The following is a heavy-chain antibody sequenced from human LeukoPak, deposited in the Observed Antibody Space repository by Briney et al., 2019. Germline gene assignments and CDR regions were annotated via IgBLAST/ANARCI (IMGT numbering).Heavy chain of an antibody. Sequence: PSETLSLTCAVYGGSFSGYYWSWIRQPPGKGLEWIGEINHSGSTNYNPSLKSRVTISVDTSKNQFSLKLSSVTAADTAMYYCVRHGIVGTAGLVGFDVWSQGTMVTVSS. CDR3: VRHGIVGTAGLVGFDV. CDR2: INHSGST. CDR1: GGSFSGYY. J-gene: IGHJ3*01. V-gene: IGHV4-34*01. D-gene: IGHD1-26*01.